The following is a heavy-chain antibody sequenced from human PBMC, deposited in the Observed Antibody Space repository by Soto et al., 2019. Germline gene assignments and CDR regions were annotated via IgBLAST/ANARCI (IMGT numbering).Heavy chain of an antibody. V-gene: IGHV3-33*01. Sequence: QVQLVESGGGVVQPGRSLRLSCAASGFTFSSYGMHWVRQAPGKGLEWVAVIWYDGSNKYYADSVKGRFTISRDNSKNTLYLKMNSLRAEDTAVYYCARKSSSSWYPKYWGQGTLVTVSS. CDR3: ARKSSSSWYPKY. J-gene: IGHJ4*02. CDR1: GFTFSSYG. D-gene: IGHD6-13*01. CDR2: IWYDGSNK.